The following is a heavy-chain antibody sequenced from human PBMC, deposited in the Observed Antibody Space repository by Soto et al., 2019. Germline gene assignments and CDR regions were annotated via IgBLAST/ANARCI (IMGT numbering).Heavy chain of an antibody. V-gene: IGHV3-23*01. D-gene: IGHD6-19*01. CDR3: AMSAGNTWEEYFFDT. CDR1: GFPFNAYS. CDR2: ISGLGGST. J-gene: IGHJ4*02. Sequence: EVQLLESGGGLVQPGGSLRLSCAASGFPFNAYSMSWVRQAPGKGLEWVSGISGLGGSTYYADPVRGRFTIARDNSRNTWYLLINSLRVEDTAVYSCAMSAGNTWEEYFFDTWGQGTLLTVSS.